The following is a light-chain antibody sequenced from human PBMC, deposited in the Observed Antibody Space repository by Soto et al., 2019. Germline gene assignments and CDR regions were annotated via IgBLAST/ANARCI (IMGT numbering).Light chain of an antibody. V-gene: IGLV2-11*01. CDR3: CSYAGSYTLWV. Sequence: SVLTQPRSVSGSPGQSVTISCTGTSSDVGGYNFVSWYRQHPGKAPKLIIYDVSKRPSGVPDRFSGSKSGNTASLTISGLQAEDEADYHCCSYAGSYTLWVFGGGTKLTVL. CDR2: DVS. J-gene: IGLJ3*02. CDR1: SSDVGGYNF.